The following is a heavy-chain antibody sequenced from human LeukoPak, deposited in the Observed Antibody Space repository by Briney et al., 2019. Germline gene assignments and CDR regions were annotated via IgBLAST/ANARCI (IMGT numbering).Heavy chain of an antibody. D-gene: IGHD3-22*01. CDR1: GFTFSSFY. J-gene: IGHJ4*02. V-gene: IGHV3-21*01. CDR3: ARDRDYYDSSSFGTVDY. CDR2: ISGSSTYR. Sequence: PGGSLRLSCAASGFTFSSFYMNWVRQAPGKGLEWVSCISGSSTYRYYADSLKGRFTISRDNAKNSLYLQMNSLRAEDTAVYYCARDRDYYDSSSFGTVDYWGQGTLVTVSS.